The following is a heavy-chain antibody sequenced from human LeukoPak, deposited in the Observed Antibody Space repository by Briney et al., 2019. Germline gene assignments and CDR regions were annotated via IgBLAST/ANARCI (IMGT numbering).Heavy chain of an antibody. D-gene: IGHD3-3*01. Sequence: SETLSLTCTVSGGSISSDDYYWSWIRQPPGEGLEWIGYIYNSGSTYYNPSLKSRVTISVDTSKNHFSLKLSSVTAADTAVYYCASGQYYDLWSGYSVDWGQGTLVTVSA. CDR2: IYNSGST. CDR1: GGSISSDDYY. J-gene: IGHJ4*02. CDR3: ASGQYYDLWSGYSVD. V-gene: IGHV4-30-4*01.